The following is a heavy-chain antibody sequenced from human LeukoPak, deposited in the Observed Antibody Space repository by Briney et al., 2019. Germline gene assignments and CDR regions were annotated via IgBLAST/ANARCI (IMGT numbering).Heavy chain of an antibody. V-gene: IGHV3-48*02. CDR1: GFAFSGYS. J-gene: IGHJ4*02. D-gene: IGHD2-2*01. CDR3: ARVFRSYAFFDY. Sequence: GGSLRLSCVASGFAFSGYSMNWVRQAPGKGLEWVSYIAWDTITIYYADSVKGRSTISRDNAKNSLYLHLNSLRDDDTAVYYCARVFRSYAFFDYWGQGTLVTVSS. CDR2: IAWDTITI.